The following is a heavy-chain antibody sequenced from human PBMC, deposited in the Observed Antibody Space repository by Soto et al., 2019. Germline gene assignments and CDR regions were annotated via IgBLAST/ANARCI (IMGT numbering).Heavy chain of an antibody. J-gene: IGHJ5*02. CDR2: INHSGST. CDR3: ARRKQPDPGNNWFDP. D-gene: IGHD3-10*01. V-gene: IGHV4-34*01. Sequence: PSETLSLTCAVYGGSFSGYYWSWIRQPPGKGLEWIGEINHSGSTNYNPSLKSRVTISVDTSKNQFSLKLSSVTAADTAVYYCARRKQPDPGNNWFDPWGKGTLVTVSS. CDR1: GGSFSGYY.